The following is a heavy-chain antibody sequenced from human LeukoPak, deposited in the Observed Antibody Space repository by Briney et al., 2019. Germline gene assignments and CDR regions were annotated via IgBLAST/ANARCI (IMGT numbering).Heavy chain of an antibody. Sequence: GGSLRLSCAASGFAFNTHAMTWVRQAPGKGLEWVSHISARGDVTYYADSVEGRFTISRDNSNNTLFLHMRSLRGEDTAIYFCARSQWDLTYYLDYWGQGTLVTVSS. CDR1: GFAFNTHA. CDR2: ISARGDVT. D-gene: IGHD1-26*01. J-gene: IGHJ4*02. CDR3: ARSQWDLTYYLDY. V-gene: IGHV3-23*01.